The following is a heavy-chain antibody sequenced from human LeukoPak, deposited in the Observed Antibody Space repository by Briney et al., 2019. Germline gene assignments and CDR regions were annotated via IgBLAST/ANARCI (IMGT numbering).Heavy chain of an antibody. D-gene: IGHD1-7*01. CDR3: ARAGGLTGTNDY. CDR2: IYYSGST. J-gene: IGHJ4*02. V-gene: IGHV4-59*12. Sequence: SETLSLTCTVSGGSISSYYWSWIRQPPGKGLEWIGYIYYSGSTNYNPSLKSRVTISVDTSKNQFSLKLSSVTAADTAVYYCARAGGLTGTNDYWGQGTLVTVSS. CDR1: GGSISSYY.